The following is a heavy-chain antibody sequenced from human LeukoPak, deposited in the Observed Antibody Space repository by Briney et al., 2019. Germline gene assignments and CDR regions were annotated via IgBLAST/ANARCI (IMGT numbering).Heavy chain of an antibody. CDR2: INPNSGGT. D-gene: IGHD2-21*02. Sequence: ASVKVSCKASGYTFTGYYMHWVRQAPGQGLEWMGWINPNSGGTNYAQKFQGRVTMTRDTSISTAYMELSRLRSDDTAVYYCARVAVVTAILFDPWGQGTLVTVSS. V-gene: IGHV1-2*02. CDR3: ARVAVVTAILFDP. J-gene: IGHJ5*02. CDR1: GYTFTGYY.